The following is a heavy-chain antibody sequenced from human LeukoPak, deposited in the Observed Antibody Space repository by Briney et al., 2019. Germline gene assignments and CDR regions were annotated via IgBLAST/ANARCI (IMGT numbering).Heavy chain of an antibody. J-gene: IGHJ6*03. CDR3: ARERELSGYEVYYYYMDV. CDR1: GYTFTSYA. Sequence: ASVKVSCKASGYTFTSYAISWVRQAPGQGLEWMGWISAYNGNTNYAQKLQGRVTMTTDTSTSTAYMELRSLRSDDTAVYYCARERELSGYEVYYYYMDVWGKGTTVTVSS. V-gene: IGHV1-18*01. CDR2: ISAYNGNT. D-gene: IGHD5-12*01.